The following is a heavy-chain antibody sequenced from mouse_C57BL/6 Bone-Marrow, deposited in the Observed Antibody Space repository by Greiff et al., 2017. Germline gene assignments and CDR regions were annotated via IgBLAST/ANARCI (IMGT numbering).Heavy chain of an antibody. V-gene: IGHV1-80*01. J-gene: IGHJ3*01. CDR2: IYPGDGAT. Sequence: VQLQQSGAELVKPAASVTISCTASGYAFSSYWMNWVKQRPGKSLEWIGQIYPGDGATNYNGKFTGKGTLTADKAYRTAYMQLSSLTADDSAVYVCARGAYGGQGTRVTVSA. CDR1: GYAFSSYW. CDR3: ARGAY.